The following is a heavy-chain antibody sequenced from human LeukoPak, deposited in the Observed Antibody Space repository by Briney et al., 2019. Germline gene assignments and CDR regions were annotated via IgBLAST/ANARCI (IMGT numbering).Heavy chain of an antibody. Sequence: PGGSLGLSCAASGFTFSSYGMHWVRQAPGKGLEWVAFIRYDGSNKYYADSVKGRFTISRDNSKNTLYLQMNSLRAEDTAVYYCAKERDSSWSDNHFDYWGQGALVTVSS. CDR2: IRYDGSNK. CDR1: GFTFSSYG. J-gene: IGHJ4*02. CDR3: AKERDSSWSDNHFDY. V-gene: IGHV3-30*02. D-gene: IGHD6-13*01.